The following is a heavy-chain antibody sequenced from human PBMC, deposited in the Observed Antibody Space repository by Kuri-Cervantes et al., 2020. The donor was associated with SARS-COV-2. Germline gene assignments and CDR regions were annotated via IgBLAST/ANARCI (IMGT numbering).Heavy chain of an antibody. CDR1: GFIVSYMY. Sequence: GESLKISCAAPGFIVSYMYMSWVRQAPGKGLEWVAVIHSDGTTYSADSVKGRFTISRDNSKNTLYLQMNSLRAEEPAVYYCARVRLYSSSWSENYFDYWGQGTLVTVSS. CDR2: IHSDGTT. V-gene: IGHV3-53*05. CDR3: ARVRLYSSSWSENYFDY. D-gene: IGHD6-13*01. J-gene: IGHJ4*02.